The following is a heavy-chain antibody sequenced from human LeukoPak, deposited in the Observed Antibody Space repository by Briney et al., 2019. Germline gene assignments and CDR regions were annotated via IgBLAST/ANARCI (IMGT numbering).Heavy chain of an antibody. Sequence: GGSLRLSCVASGFIFSNYWMTWVRQAPGKGLEWVANIKQDGTDEHYVDSVKGRFTISRDNAKNSLFLQMNSLRADDTAVYYCARGEAFCDYWGQGALVTVSS. V-gene: IGHV3-7*05. CDR3: ARGEAFCDY. CDR2: IKQDGTDE. CDR1: GFIFSNYW. J-gene: IGHJ4*02.